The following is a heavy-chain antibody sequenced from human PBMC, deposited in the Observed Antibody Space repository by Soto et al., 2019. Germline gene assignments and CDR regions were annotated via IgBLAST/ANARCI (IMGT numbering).Heavy chain of an antibody. J-gene: IGHJ4*02. V-gene: IGHV4-59*01. CDR2: IYYSGST. CDR3: ARWRGGSYYYFDY. Sequence: PSETLSLTCTVSGGSISSYYWSWIRQPPGKGLEWIGYIYYSGSTNYNPSLKSRVTISVDTSKNQFSLKLSSVTAADTAVYYCARWRGGSYYYFDYWGQGTLVTVSS. CDR1: GGSISSYY. D-gene: IGHD1-26*01.